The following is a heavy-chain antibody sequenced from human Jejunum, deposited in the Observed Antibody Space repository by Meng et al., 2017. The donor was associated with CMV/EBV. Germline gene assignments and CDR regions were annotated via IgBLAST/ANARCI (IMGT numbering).Heavy chain of an antibody. J-gene: IGHJ6*02. V-gene: IGHV3-48*03. CDR1: EFTLSNHV. CDR2: INRGDSVI. D-gene: IGHD5-24*01. Sequence: AFEFTLSNHVMNWVRQAPGKGLEWLSHINRGDSVILYADSVRGRFTISRDVAKNSVYLQMNTLRVEDTGVYYCAKDQGIHGFTMDVWGLGTAVTVSS. CDR3: AKDQGIHGFTMDV.